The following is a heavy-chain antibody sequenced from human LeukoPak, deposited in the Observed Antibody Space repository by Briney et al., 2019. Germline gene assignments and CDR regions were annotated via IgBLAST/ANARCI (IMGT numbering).Heavy chain of an antibody. J-gene: IGHJ5*02. Sequence: SETLSLTCTVSGGSISSSSYYWGWIRQPPGKGLEWIGSIYYSGSTYYNPSLKSRVTISVETSKNQFSLKLSSVTAADTAVYYCARGGYSGYSNNWFDPWGQGTLVTVSS. CDR3: ARGGYSGYSNNWFDP. V-gene: IGHV4-39*07. CDR1: GGSISSSSYY. D-gene: IGHD5-12*01. CDR2: IYYSGST.